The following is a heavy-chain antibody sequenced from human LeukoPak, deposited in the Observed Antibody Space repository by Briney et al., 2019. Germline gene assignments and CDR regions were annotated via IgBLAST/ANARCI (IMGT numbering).Heavy chain of an antibody. CDR3: AKAARLPYSSSWYVFDY. CDR1: GFTFSSYA. Sequence: GGSLRLSCAASGFTFSSYAMSWVRQAPGKGLEWVSAISGSGGSTYYADSVKGRFTISRDNSKNTLYLQMNSLRAEDTAVYYCAKAARLPYSSSWYVFDYWGQGTLVTVSS. J-gene: IGHJ4*02. V-gene: IGHV3-23*01. D-gene: IGHD6-13*01. CDR2: ISGSGGST.